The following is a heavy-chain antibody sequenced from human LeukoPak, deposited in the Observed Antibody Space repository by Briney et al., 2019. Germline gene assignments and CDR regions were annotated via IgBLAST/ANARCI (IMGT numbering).Heavy chain of an antibody. CDR2: ISSSSSYI. CDR1: GFTFSSYS. J-gene: IGHJ4*02. D-gene: IGHD3-22*01. Sequence: GGSLRLSCAASGFTFSSYSMNWVRQAPGKGLEWVSSISSSSSYIYYADSVKGRFTISRDNAKNSLYLQMNSLRAEDTAVYYCARVRHTRWLAGYYFDYWGQGTLVTVSS. CDR3: ARVRHTRWLAGYYFDY. V-gene: IGHV3-21*01.